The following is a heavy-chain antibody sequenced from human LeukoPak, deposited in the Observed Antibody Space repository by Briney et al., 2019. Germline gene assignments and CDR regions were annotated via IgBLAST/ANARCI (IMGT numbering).Heavy chain of an antibody. CDR3: ARDPSQGSSGWYGEGSYYFDY. CDR1: GFTFSSYW. V-gene: IGHV3-74*01. Sequence: GGSLRLSCAASGFTFSSYWMHWVRQGPGKGLVWVSLINIDGSSTSYADSVKGRFTISRDNAKNTLYLQMNSLRAEDTAVYYCARDPSQGSSGWYGEGSYYFDYWGQGTLVTVSS. J-gene: IGHJ4*02. CDR2: INIDGSST. D-gene: IGHD6-19*01.